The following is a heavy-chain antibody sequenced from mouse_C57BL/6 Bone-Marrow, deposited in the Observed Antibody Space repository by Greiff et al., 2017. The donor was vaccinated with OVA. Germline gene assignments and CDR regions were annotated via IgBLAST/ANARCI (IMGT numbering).Heavy chain of an antibody. V-gene: IGHV1-55*01. CDR1: GYTFTSYW. D-gene: IGHD2-2*01. CDR2: LYPGSGST. CDR3: EEVLWLRPDYFDY. Sequence: VQLQQSGAELVKPGASVKMSCKASGYTFTSYWITWVKQRPGQGLEWIGDLYPGSGSTNYNEKFKSKATLTVDTSSSTAYMQLSSLTSEDSAVYYCEEVLWLRPDYFDYWGQGTTLTVSA. J-gene: IGHJ2*01.